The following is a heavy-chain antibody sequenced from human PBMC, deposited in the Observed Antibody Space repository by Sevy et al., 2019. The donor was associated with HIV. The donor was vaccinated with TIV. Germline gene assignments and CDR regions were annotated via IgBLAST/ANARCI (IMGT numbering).Heavy chain of an antibody. CDR2: ISGSGHST. D-gene: IGHD3-3*01. J-gene: IGHJ3*02. CDR1: GFIFSSFV. CDR3: AKAGNFWSGRDAFDI. Sequence: GGSLRLSCAASGFIFSSFVMSWVRQAPGKGLEWVSAISGSGHSTYNADSVKGRFTISRDISKNTLYLQMNSLRAEDTAVYYCAKAGNFWSGRDAFDIWGQGTTVTVSS. V-gene: IGHV3-23*01.